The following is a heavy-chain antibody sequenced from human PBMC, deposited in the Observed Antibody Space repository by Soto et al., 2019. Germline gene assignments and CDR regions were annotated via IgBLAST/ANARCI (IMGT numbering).Heavy chain of an antibody. CDR1: VGSISSYY. CDR3: ARDLGGGGSDAFDI. D-gene: IGHD5-12*01. CDR2: IYTSGST. J-gene: IGHJ3*02. Sequence: PSETLSLTGTVSVGSISSYYWSWIRQPAGKGLEWIGRIYTSGSTNYNPSLKSRVTMSVDTSKNQFSLKLSSVTAADTAVYYCARDLGGGGSDAFDIWGQGTMVTVSS. V-gene: IGHV4-4*07.